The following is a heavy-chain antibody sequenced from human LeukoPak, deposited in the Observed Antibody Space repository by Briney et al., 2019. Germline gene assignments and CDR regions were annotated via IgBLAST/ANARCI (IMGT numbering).Heavy chain of an antibody. J-gene: IGHJ5*02. CDR2: INPNNGGT. CDR1: GYTFTGYY. D-gene: IGHD3-3*01. Sequence: ASVKVSCKASGYTFTGYYMYWVRQAPGQGLEWMGWINPNNGGTNYAQKFQGRVTMTRDTSISTAYMELSRLTSDDTAVYYCARNFGDFWSGNDYNWFDPWGQGTLVTVSS. V-gene: IGHV1-2*02. CDR3: ARNFGDFWSGNDYNWFDP.